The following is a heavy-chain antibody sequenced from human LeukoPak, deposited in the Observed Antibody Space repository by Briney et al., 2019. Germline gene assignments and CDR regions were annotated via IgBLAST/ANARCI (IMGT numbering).Heavy chain of an antibody. J-gene: IGHJ6*03. D-gene: IGHD3-16*01. CDR1: GFTFSSYG. CDR3: AKDPGDGRHGQGGYYCMDV. Sequence: GGSLRLSCAASGFTFSSYGMHWVRQAPGKGLEWVAFIRYDGSNKYYADSVKGRFTISRDNSKNTLYLQMNSLRAEDTAVYYCAKDPGDGRHGQGGYYCMDVWGKGTTVTVSS. CDR2: IRYDGSNK. V-gene: IGHV3-30*02.